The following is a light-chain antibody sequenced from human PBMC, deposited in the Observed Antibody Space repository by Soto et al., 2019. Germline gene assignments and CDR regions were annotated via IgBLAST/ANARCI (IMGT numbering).Light chain of an antibody. J-gene: IGKJ1*01. Sequence: DIRMTQSPSTLSASLGDRVTITCRASQSISGWLAWYQQRKGKAPKLLIYDASSLESGVPSRFSGSGYGTEFTLTIGGLQPDDFATYYCQQFNTSPWTFGQGTKVDIK. CDR2: DAS. CDR3: QQFNTSPWT. CDR1: QSISGW. V-gene: IGKV1-5*01.